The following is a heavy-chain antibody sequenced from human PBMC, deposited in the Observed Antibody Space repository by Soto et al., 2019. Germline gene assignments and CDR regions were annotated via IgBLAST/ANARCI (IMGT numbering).Heavy chain of an antibody. V-gene: IGHV1-24*01. CDR3: ATPRGDSSSWSGAFDI. Sequence: ASVKVSCKVSGYTLTELSMHWVRQAPGKGLEWMGGFDPEDGETIYAQKFQGRVTMTEDTSTDTAYMELSSLRSEDTAVYYCATPRGDSSSWSGAFDIWGQGTMVTVSS. CDR1: GYTLTELS. CDR2: FDPEDGET. D-gene: IGHD6-13*01. J-gene: IGHJ3*02.